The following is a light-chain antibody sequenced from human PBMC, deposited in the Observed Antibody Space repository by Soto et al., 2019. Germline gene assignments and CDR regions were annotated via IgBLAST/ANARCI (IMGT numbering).Light chain of an antibody. CDR2: DND. J-gene: IGLJ1*01. CDR3: ATWDASRNGYV. CDR1: SSNIGSNT. V-gene: IGLV1-44*01. Sequence: QSVLTQPPSASGTPGQRVTISASGSSSNIGSNTVSWYQQVPGTAPKLLIYDNDERPSGVPGRFSGSKSGTSASLAISGLQSEDEADYYCATWDASRNGYVFGPGTKVTVL.